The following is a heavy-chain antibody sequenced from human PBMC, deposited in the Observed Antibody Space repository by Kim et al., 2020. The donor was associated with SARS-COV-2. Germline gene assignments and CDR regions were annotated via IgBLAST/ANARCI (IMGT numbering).Heavy chain of an antibody. V-gene: IGHV4-4*08. CDR1: GGSISSYV. J-gene: IGHJ5*01. CDR2: IYNSGST. CDR3: CRDTEGTKWFD. D-gene: IGHD1-1*01. Sequence: SETLSLTCTVSGGSISSYVWNWIRQPPGKGLEWVWNIYNSGSTNYYPSPKSRVTITVETNTNKNPLTLNSVPAADAAASNYCRDTEGTKWFD.